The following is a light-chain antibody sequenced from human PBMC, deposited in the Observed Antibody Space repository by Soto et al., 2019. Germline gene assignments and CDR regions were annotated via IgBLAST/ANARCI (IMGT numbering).Light chain of an antibody. CDR1: QSVSSY. CDR2: DAS. Sequence: EIVLTQSPATLSLFPGERATLSCRASQSVSSYLGWYQQKPGQAPRLLIYDASNRATGIPARFSGSGSGTDFTLTISSLEPEDCAVYYCQQRSNWPPPITFGQGTRLEIK. J-gene: IGKJ5*01. V-gene: IGKV3-11*01. CDR3: QQRSNWPPPIT.